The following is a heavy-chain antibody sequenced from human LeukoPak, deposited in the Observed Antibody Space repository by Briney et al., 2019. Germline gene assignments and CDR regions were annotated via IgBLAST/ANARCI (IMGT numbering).Heavy chain of an antibody. CDR1: GFTFSSYG. CDR2: IWYDGSNK. Sequence: GGSLRLSCAASGFTFSSYGMPWVRQAPGKGLEWVAVIWYDGSNKYYADSVEGRFTISRDNSKNTLYLQMNSLRAEDTAVYYCARGIGDYSDYIVWGQGTLVTVSS. CDR3: ARGIGDYSDYIV. D-gene: IGHD4-11*01. V-gene: IGHV3-33*01. J-gene: IGHJ4*02.